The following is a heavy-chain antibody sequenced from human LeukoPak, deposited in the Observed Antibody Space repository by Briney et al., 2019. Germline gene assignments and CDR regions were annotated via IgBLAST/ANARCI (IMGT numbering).Heavy chain of an antibody. CDR2: IRYDGSNK. J-gene: IGHJ4*02. Sequence: GGSLRLSCAASGFTFSSYGMHWVRQAPGKGLEWVPFIRYDGSNKYYADSVKGRFTISRDNSKNTLYLQMNSLRAEDTAVYYCAKDFSRDGYYFDYWGQGTLVTVSS. D-gene: IGHD5-24*01. CDR3: AKDFSRDGYYFDY. V-gene: IGHV3-30*02. CDR1: GFTFSSYG.